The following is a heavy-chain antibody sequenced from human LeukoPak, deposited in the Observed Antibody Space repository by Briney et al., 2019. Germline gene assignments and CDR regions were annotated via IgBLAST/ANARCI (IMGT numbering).Heavy chain of an antibody. V-gene: IGHV3-21*01. CDR1: GFILSSYS. CDR2: IGSKTGNI. D-gene: IGHD4/OR15-4a*01. Sequence: GGSLRLSCTASGFILSSYSMNWVRQAPGKGLEWVSFIGSKTGNIYYGDSVKGRFTISRDDAKNSIYLQMNSLRVEDTAVYYCAREREPLDYGDSTNLDYWGRGTLVTVSS. CDR3: AREREPLDYGDSTNLDY. J-gene: IGHJ4*02.